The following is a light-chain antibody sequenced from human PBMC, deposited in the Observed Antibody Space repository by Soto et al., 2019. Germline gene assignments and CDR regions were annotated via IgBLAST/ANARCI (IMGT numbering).Light chain of an antibody. Sequence: EVVMTQSPAALSVYPGERATLSCRASQSINSKLAWYQQKPGQAPRLLIYGASTLATGIPARFSGAGSGTDFTLTISSLQSEDFAVYYCQKYNTLPGWTFGQGTKVEIK. V-gene: IGKV3-15*01. CDR2: GAS. CDR3: QKYNTLPGWT. J-gene: IGKJ1*01. CDR1: QSINSK.